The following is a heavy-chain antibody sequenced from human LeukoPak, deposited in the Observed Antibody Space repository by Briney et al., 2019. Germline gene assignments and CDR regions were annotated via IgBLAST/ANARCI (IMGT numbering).Heavy chain of an antibody. J-gene: IGHJ4*02. CDR3: ARAGWELRIRRYFDY. V-gene: IGHV3-30-3*01. D-gene: IGHD1-26*01. CDR1: GFTFSSYA. Sequence: PGGSLRLSCAASGFTFSSYAMHWVRQAPGKGLEWVAVISYDGSNKYYADSVKGRFTISRDNSKNTLYLQMNSLRAEDTAVYYCARAGWELRIRRYFDYWGQGTLVTVSS. CDR2: ISYDGSNK.